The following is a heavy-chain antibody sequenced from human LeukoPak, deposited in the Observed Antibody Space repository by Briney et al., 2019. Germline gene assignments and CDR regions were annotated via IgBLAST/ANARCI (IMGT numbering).Heavy chain of an antibody. CDR1: GYRFTSYW. CDR3: ATGYGSGRGAFDI. D-gene: IGHD6-19*01. Sequence: GESLKISCVGSGYRFTSYWIGWVRQMPGKGLEWMGIIYPGDSDTRYGPSFQGQVTISADKSISTAYLQWSSLKASDTAIYYCATGYGSGRGAFDIWGQGTMVTVSS. CDR2: IYPGDSDT. J-gene: IGHJ3*02. V-gene: IGHV5-51*01.